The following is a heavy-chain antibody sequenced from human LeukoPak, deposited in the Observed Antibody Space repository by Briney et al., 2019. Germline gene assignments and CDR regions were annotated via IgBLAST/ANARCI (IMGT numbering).Heavy chain of an antibody. V-gene: IGHV4-59*01. Sequence: SQTLSLICTVSGGSISSYYWSWIRQPPGKGLEWIGYIYYSGSTNYNPSLKSRVTISVDTSKNQFSLKLSSVTAADTAVYYCAREWVTTTGYYFDYWGQGTLVTVSS. CDR2: IYYSGST. CDR1: GGSISSYY. D-gene: IGHD4-17*01. CDR3: AREWVTTTGYYFDY. J-gene: IGHJ4*02.